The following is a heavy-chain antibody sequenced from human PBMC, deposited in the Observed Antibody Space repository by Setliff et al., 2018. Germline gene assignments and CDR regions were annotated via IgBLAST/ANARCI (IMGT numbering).Heavy chain of an antibody. V-gene: IGHV1-24*01. D-gene: IGHD4-17*01. J-gene: IGHJ6*03. CDR1: GYTLTELS. CDR3: ARDLIDPDYGDYLSFYYYYMDV. CDR2: FDPEDGET. Sequence: ASVKVSCKVSGYTLTELSRHWVRQAPGKGLVWMGGFDPEDGETIYAQKFQGRVTMTEDTSTDTAYMELSSLRSEDTAVYYCARDLIDPDYGDYLSFYYYYMDVWGKGTTVTVSS.